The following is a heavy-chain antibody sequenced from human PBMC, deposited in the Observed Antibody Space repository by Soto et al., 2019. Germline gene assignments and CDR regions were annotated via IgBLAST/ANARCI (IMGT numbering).Heavy chain of an antibody. Sequence: SETLSLTCTVSGGSISSYYWSWIRQPPGKGLEWIGYIYYSGSTNYNPSLKSRVTISVDTSKNQFSLKLSSVTAADTAVYYCARESSSPGGMDVWGQVTKVTVSS. CDR1: GGSISSYY. J-gene: IGHJ6*02. CDR2: IYYSGST. D-gene: IGHD6-6*01. CDR3: ARESSSPGGMDV. V-gene: IGHV4-59*01.